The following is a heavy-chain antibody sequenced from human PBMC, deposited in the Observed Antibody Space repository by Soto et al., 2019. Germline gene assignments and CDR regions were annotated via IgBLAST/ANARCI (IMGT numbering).Heavy chain of an antibody. CDR2: IKQDGGQK. CDR1: GFIFRNYL. J-gene: IGHJ4*02. V-gene: IGHV3-7*03. D-gene: IGHD6-6*01. CDR3: ARIGYSSSSLDY. Sequence: PGGSLRLSCAASGFIFRNYLMSWVRQAPGKGLEWVANIKQDGGQKYYVDSVKGRFTISRDNARNSVYLQINSLRAEDTAMYYCARIGYSSSSLDYWGLGTLVTVSS.